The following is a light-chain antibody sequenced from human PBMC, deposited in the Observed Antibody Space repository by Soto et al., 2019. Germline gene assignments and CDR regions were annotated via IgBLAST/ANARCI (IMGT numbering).Light chain of an antibody. CDR3: QQSYSTPYT. CDR2: AAS. Sequence: DIPMTQSPSSLSASVGDRVTITCRASQSISSYLNWYQQKPGKAPKLLIYAASSLQSGVPSRFSGSGSGTDFTLTISSLQPEDFATYYGQQSYSTPYTVGQGTKLEIK. CDR1: QSISSY. V-gene: IGKV1-39*01. J-gene: IGKJ2*01.